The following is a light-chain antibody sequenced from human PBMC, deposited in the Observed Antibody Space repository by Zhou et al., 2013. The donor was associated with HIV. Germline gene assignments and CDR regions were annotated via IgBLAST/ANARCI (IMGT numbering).Light chain of an antibody. CDR3: QQYNNWPPLT. J-gene: IGKJ4*01. CDR2: GAF. V-gene: IGKV3-15*01. CDR1: QSVGIN. Sequence: EIVLTQSPGTLSLSPGERATLSCRASQSVGINLAWYQQKTGQAPRLLIYGAFSRATGIPARFSGSGSGTEFTLTISSLQSEDFAVYYCQQYNNWPPLTFGGGTKVEIK.